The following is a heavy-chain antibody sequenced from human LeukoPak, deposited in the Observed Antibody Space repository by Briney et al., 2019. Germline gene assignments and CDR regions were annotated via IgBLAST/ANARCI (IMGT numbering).Heavy chain of an antibody. Sequence: GGSLRLSCAASGFTFSSYAMSWVRQAPGKGLGWVSAISGSGGSTYYADSVKGRFTISRDNSKNTLYLQMNSLRAEDTAVYYCAKGGSYHSAFDYWGQGTLVTVSS. CDR3: AKGGSYHSAFDY. V-gene: IGHV3-23*01. D-gene: IGHD3-16*02. CDR2: ISGSGGST. J-gene: IGHJ4*02. CDR1: GFTFSSYA.